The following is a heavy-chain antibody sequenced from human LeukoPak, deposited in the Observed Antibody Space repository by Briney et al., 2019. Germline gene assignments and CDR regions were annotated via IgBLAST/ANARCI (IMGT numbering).Heavy chain of an antibody. D-gene: IGHD3-10*01. V-gene: IGHV3-74*01. J-gene: IGHJ4*02. CDR3: TTGIGNYYYY. Sequence: GGSLRLSCAASGSTFSRYWMHWVRQAPGKGLVWVSRFKSDGSDTIYADSVKGRFTISRDNAKNTLYLQMDSLRAEDTAVYYCTTGIGNYYYYWGQGTLVTVAS. CDR1: GSTFSRYW. CDR2: FKSDGSDT.